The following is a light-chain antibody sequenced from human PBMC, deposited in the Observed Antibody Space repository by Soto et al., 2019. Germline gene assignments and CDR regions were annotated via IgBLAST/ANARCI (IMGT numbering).Light chain of an antibody. Sequence: QLVLSQSPSASASLGASVNVTCTLSSRHSNYAIAWHQQQPETGPRFLMKLNSDGSHTKGDGIPDRFSGSISGAERYLTISGLQAEDEADYYCQPWDDGTQVVFGGGTKLTVL. CDR3: QPWDDGTQVV. J-gene: IGLJ2*01. V-gene: IGLV4-69*01. CDR2: LNSDGSH. CDR1: SRHSNYA.